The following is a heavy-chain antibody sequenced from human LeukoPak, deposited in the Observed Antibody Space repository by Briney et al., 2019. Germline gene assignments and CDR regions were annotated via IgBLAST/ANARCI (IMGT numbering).Heavy chain of an antibody. V-gene: IGHV3-74*01. J-gene: IGHJ4*02. CDR2: ISTDGYTT. CDR3: VVGGSPGY. CDR1: GLAFSAYK. Sequence: GRSLRLSCAASGLAFSAYKMHWVRQAPRKGLVWVSRISTDGYTTDYADFVQGRFTASRDNTKNTWSLEMNSLRAEDTAVYYCVVGGSPGYWGQGTLVTVSS. D-gene: IGHD2-15*01.